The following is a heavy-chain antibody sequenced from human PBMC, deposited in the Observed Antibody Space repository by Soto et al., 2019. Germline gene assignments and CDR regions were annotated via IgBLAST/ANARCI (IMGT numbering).Heavy chain of an antibody. CDR1: GYTFTYRY. Sequence: SVKVSCKASGYTFTYRYLHWVRQAPGQALEWMGWITPFNGNTNYAQKFQDRVTITRDRSMSTAYMELSSLRSEDTAMYYCASQDCTNGVCHTPFDPWGQGTLVTVSS. CDR2: ITPFNGNT. J-gene: IGHJ5*02. CDR3: ASQDCTNGVCHTPFDP. D-gene: IGHD2-8*01. V-gene: IGHV1-45*02.